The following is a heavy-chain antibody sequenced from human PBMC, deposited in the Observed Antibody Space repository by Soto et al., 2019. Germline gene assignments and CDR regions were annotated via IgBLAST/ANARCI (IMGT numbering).Heavy chain of an antibody. J-gene: IGHJ4*02. CDR2: ISGSGGST. V-gene: IGHV3-23*01. CDR1: GFTFNNYA. Sequence: ESGGGLVRPGESLRLSCTTSGFTFNNYAMNWVRQAPGKGLEWVSFISGSGGSTYYADSVKGRFTISRDNSKNTLYLQMNSLRAEDTAVYYCAKDHKQLVPAVFDYWGQGTLVTVSS. CDR3: AKDHKQLVPAVFDY. D-gene: IGHD6-6*01.